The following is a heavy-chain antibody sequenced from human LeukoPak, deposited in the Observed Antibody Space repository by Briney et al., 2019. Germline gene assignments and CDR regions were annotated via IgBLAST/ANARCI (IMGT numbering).Heavy chain of an antibody. D-gene: IGHD2-8*01. CDR3: ARVDRRAPPILPINGENNWFDP. V-gene: IGHV1-18*01. J-gene: IGHJ5*02. Sequence: GASVKVSCKASGYSFTSSGISWVRQAPGQGLEWLGWVSAYNGNTNHAQKFQVRVTMTTDTSTSTAYMELRSLRSDDTAAYYCARVDRRAPPILPINGENNWFDPWGQGTLVTVSS. CDR2: VSAYNGNT. CDR1: GYSFTSSG.